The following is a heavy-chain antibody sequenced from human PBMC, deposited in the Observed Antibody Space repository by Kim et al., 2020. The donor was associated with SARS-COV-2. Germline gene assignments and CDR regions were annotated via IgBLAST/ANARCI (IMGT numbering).Heavy chain of an antibody. Sequence: GGSLRLSCAASGFTFSSYGMHWVRQAPGKGLEWVAVISYDGSNKYYAESVKGRFTISRDNSKNTLYLQMNSLRAEDTAVYYCAKASLLHIAAAGIDYWGQGTLVTVSS. J-gene: IGHJ4*02. V-gene: IGHV3-30*18. CDR1: GFTFSSYG. CDR2: ISYDGSNK. D-gene: IGHD6-13*01. CDR3: AKASLLHIAAAGIDY.